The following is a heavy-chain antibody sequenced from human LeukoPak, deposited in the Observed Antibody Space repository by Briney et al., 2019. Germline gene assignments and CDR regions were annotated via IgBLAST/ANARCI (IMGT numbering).Heavy chain of an antibody. J-gene: IGHJ5*02. D-gene: IGHD3-16*01. CDR3: ARGGRGTFGGPNWFDP. V-gene: IGHV5-51*01. Sequence: GESLKISCKGSGYSFTSYWIGWVRQMPGKGLEWMGIIYPGDSDTRYSPSFQGQVTISVDKSISTAYLQWSSLKASDTAMYYCARGGRGTFGGPNWFDPWGQGTLVTVSS. CDR1: GYSFTSYW. CDR2: IYPGDSDT.